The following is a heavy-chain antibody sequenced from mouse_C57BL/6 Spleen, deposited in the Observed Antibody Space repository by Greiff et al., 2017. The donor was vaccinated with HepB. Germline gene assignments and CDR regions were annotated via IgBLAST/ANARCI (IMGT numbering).Heavy chain of an antibody. D-gene: IGHD1-1*01. CDR2: INPSSGYT. CDR3: ARSHRSYVDWYFDV. Sequence: VQLQQSGAELARPGASVKMSCKASGYTFTSYTMHWVTQRPGQGLEWIGYINPSSGYTKYNQKFKDKATLTADKSSSTAYMQLSSLTSEDSAVYYCARSHRSYVDWYFDVWGTGTTVTVSS. CDR1: GYTFTSYT. J-gene: IGHJ1*03. V-gene: IGHV1-4*01.